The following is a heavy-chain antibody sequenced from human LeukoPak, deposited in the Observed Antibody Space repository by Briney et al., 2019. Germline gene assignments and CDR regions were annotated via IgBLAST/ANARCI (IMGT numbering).Heavy chain of an antibody. V-gene: IGHV3-23*01. CDR3: ATLGPDSSGYYDY. D-gene: IGHD3-22*01. J-gene: IGHJ4*02. CDR2: ISGSYGST. Sequence: PGGSLRLSCVVSGFAFSSYAMSWVRQAPGKGLEWVSTISGSYGSTYYADSVKGRFTISRDNSKNTLYLQLNSLRAEDTAVYYCATLGPDSSGYYDYWGQGTLVTVSS. CDR1: GFAFSSYA.